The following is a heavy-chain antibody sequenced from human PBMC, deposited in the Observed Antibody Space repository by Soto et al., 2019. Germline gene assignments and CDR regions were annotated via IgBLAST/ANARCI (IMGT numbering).Heavy chain of an antibody. Sequence: QVQLVQSGAEVKKPGASVKVSCKASGYTFTSYGISWVRQAPGQGLDWMGWISAYNGNTNYAQKLQGRVTMTTDTSTSTAYMELRSLRSDDTAVYYCARDLPSIAARPCGWFDPWGQGTLVTVSS. CDR1: GYTFTSYG. CDR3: ARDLPSIAARPCGWFDP. D-gene: IGHD6-6*01. CDR2: ISAYNGNT. V-gene: IGHV1-18*01. J-gene: IGHJ5*02.